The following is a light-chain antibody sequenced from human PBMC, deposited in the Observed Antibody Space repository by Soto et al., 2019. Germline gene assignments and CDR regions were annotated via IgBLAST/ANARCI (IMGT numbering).Light chain of an antibody. CDR2: EVS. CDR3: SSYTSSSTRV. V-gene: IGLV2-14*01. CDR1: SSDVGGYNY. Sequence: QSALTQPASVSGSPGQSVTISCTGTSSDVGGYNYVSWYQQHPGTAPKLMIYEVSNRPSGVSNRFSGSKSGNTASLTISGLQDEDEADYYCSSYTSSSTRVFGGGTKLTVL. J-gene: IGLJ2*01.